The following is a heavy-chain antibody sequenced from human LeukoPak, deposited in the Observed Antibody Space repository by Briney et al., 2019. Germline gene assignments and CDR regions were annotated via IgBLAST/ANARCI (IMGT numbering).Heavy chain of an antibody. V-gene: IGHV1-69*13. J-gene: IGHJ4*02. Sequence: SVKVSCKASGGTFRKYAISWVRQAPGQGLECMGGVIPLFGTANYAQKFQGRVTITADESTSTAYMELSSLRSDDTAVYYCAREWDYDSSGYYYYYWGQGTLVTVSS. CDR1: GGTFRKYA. CDR2: VIPLFGTA. CDR3: AREWDYDSSGYYYYY. D-gene: IGHD3-22*01.